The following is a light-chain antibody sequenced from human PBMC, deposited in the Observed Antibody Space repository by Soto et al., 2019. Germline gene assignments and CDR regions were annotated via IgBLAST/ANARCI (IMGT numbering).Light chain of an antibody. V-gene: IGKV3-11*01. CDR2: DAS. CDR3: QQRAGWPYT. CDR1: QSINNY. Sequence: DIVLTQSPGTLSLSPGERVTLSCRASQSINNYLAWYQQKPAQAPRLLIYDASNRATGIPSRFSGRGSGTDFPLRISGLEPEDFATYYCQQRAGWPYTFGQGTRLEIK. J-gene: IGKJ2*01.